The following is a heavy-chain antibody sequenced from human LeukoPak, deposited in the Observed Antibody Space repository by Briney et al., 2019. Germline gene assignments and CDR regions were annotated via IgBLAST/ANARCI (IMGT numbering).Heavy chain of an antibody. Sequence: GRSLRLSCAASGFTFSSYAMHWVRQAPGKGLEWVAVISYDGSNKYYADSVKGRFTISRDNSKNTLYLQMNSLRAEDTAVYYCAREQWLVQSHFQHWGQGTLVTVYS. D-gene: IGHD6-19*01. CDR1: GFTFSSYA. CDR3: AREQWLVQSHFQH. V-gene: IGHV3-30*04. CDR2: ISYDGSNK. J-gene: IGHJ1*01.